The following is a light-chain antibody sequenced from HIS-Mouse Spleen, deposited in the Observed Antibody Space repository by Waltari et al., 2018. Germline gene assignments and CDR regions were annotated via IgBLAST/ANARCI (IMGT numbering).Light chain of an antibody. Sequence: EIVLTQSPGTLSLSPGERATLSCRASQSVSSSYLAWYQQKPGQAPRRLIYGASSMATGIPDRFSGSGSGTDFTLTISRLEPEDFAVYYCQQYGSSPPDTFGQGTKLEIK. V-gene: IGKV3-20*01. CDR3: QQYGSSPPDT. J-gene: IGKJ2*01. CDR2: GAS. CDR1: QSVSSSY.